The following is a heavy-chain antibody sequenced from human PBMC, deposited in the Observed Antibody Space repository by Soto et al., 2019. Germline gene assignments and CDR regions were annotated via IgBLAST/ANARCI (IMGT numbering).Heavy chain of an antibody. Sequence: PVGSLRRSCTPFGFNFDAYAMSWVRQAPGKGLEWVSAVTATAESAYYTDSVRGRFIITRDNSDNMLYLQMSSLRVEDTAIYFCARGRYYDSPQDLWGRGTQVTVSS. CDR3: ARGRYYDSPQDL. CDR2: VTATAESA. CDR1: GFNFDAYA. D-gene: IGHD3-10*01. J-gene: IGHJ5*02. V-gene: IGHV3-23*01.